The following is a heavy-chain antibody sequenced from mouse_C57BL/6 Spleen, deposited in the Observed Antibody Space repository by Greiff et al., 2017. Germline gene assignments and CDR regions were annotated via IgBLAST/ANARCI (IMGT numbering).Heavy chain of an antibody. CDR1: GYTFTSYW. J-gene: IGHJ2*01. Sequence: VKLQQPGAELVKPGASVKMSCKASGYTFTSYWITWVKQRPGQGLEWIGDIYPGSGSTNYNEKFKSKATLTVDTSSSTAYMQLSGLTSEYSAVYFCARFLYGRREGDYWGQGTTLTVSS. V-gene: IGHV1-55*01. D-gene: IGHD1-1*01. CDR3: ARFLYGRREGDY. CDR2: IYPGSGST.